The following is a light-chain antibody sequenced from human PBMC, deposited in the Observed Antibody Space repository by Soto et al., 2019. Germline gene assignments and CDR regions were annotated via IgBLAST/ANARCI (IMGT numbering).Light chain of an antibody. CDR3: QQRSNFPRT. CDR2: DAS. CDR1: QSVSSY. Sequence: EIVLTQSPATLSLSPGERATLSCRASQSVSSYLAWYQQKPGQAPRLLIYDASNRATGIPARFSGSGSGTDFTLTISSLEPEYFAVYYCQQRSNFPRTFGQGTKVDIK. J-gene: IGKJ1*01. V-gene: IGKV3-11*01.